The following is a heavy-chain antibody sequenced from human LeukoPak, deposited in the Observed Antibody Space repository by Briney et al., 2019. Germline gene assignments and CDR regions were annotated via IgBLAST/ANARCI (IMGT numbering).Heavy chain of an antibody. CDR3: ARRGRSPGFAGKFTHYYYMDV. D-gene: IGHD3-10*01. Sequence: SETLSLTCTVSGGSIFSDSWTWMRQPPGKELEWIGYLYDSGSTKYNPSLKSRVTISVDTSKSQFSLKVTSVTAADTAVYFCARRGRSPGFAGKFTHYYYMDVWGEGTAVTVSS. CDR1: GGSIFSDS. CDR2: LYDSGST. V-gene: IGHV4-59*12. J-gene: IGHJ6*03.